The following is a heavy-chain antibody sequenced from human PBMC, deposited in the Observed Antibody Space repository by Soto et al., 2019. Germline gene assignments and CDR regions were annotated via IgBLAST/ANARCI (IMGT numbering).Heavy chain of an antibody. Sequence: ASVKVSCKASGYTLTSYGISWVRQAPGQGLEWMGWISAYNGNTNYAQKLQGRVTMTTDTSTSTAYMELRSLRSDDTAVYYCARDPGITISSDAFDIWGQGTMVTVSS. CDR2: ISAYNGNT. V-gene: IGHV1-18*01. D-gene: IGHD3-9*01. J-gene: IGHJ3*02. CDR1: GYTLTSYG. CDR3: ARDPGITISSDAFDI.